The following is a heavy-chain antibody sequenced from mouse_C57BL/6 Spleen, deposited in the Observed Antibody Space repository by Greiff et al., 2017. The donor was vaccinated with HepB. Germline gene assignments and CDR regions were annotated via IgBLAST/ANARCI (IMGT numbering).Heavy chain of an antibody. V-gene: IGHV1-59*01. CDR3: ARPYSNYGGYFDV. D-gene: IGHD2-5*01. CDR1: GYTFTSYW. J-gene: IGHJ1*03. CDR2: IDPSDSYT. Sequence: QVQLQQPGAELVRPGTSVKLSCKASGYTFTSYWMHWVKQRPGQGLEWIGVIDPSDSYTNYNQKFKGKATLTVDTSSSTAYMQLSSLTSEDSAVYYCARPYSNYGGYFDVWGTGTTVTVSS.